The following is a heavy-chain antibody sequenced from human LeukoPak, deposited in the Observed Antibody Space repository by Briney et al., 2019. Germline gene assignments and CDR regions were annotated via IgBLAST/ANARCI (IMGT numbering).Heavy chain of an antibody. V-gene: IGHV3-21*01. Sequence: GGSLRLSCAASGFTFSSYSVNWVRQAPGPGLEWVSSISSSSSYIYYADSVKGRFTISRDNAKNSLYLQMNSLRAEDTAVYYCASGDSRDYWGQGTLVTVSS. CDR2: ISSSSSYI. CDR3: ASGDSRDY. CDR1: GFTFSSYS. J-gene: IGHJ4*02. D-gene: IGHD4-17*01.